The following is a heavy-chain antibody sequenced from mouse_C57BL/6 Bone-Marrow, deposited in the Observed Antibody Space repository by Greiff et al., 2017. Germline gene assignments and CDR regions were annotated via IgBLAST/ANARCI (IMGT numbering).Heavy chain of an antibody. CDR2: IDPSESYT. Sequence: QVQLQQPGAELVKPGASVKLSCKASGYTFTSYWMQWVKQRPGQGLEWIGEIDPSESYTNYNQKFKGKATLTVDTSSSTAYMQLSSLTSEDSAVYYCAKGGWLLRSWYFDVWGTGTTVTVSS. CDR1: GYTFTSYW. J-gene: IGHJ1*03. CDR3: AKGGWLLRSWYFDV. D-gene: IGHD2-3*01. V-gene: IGHV1-50*01.